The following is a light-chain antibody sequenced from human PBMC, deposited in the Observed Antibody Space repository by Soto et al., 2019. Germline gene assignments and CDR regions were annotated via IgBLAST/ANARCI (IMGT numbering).Light chain of an antibody. CDR3: QQYETYYT. J-gene: IGKJ2*01. CDR2: KAS. V-gene: IGKV1-5*03. CDR1: QSIITW. Sequence: DIQMTQSPSILSASVGNRVTITCRASQSIITWLAWYQQKPGKAPNLLIYKASNLETGVPSRFSGSGSGTEFTLTISGLQRDDFATYYCQQYETYYTFGQGTTLEIK.